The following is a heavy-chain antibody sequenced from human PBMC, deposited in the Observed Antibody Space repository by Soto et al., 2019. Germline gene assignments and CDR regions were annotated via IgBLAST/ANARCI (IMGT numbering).Heavy chain of an antibody. D-gene: IGHD2-15*01. J-gene: IGHJ4*02. CDR1: GYTFINYG. CDR2: ITPYNGNT. V-gene: IGHV1-18*01. Sequence: QVQLVQSGAEVKKPGASVKVSCKASGYTFINYGISWVRQAPGQGLEWMGWITPYNGNTNYAQKLQGRVNKTTDTSTTTAYLELSNLRSDDTAMYYCARGEGFLDSGGQVTLVTVSS. CDR3: ARGEGFLDS.